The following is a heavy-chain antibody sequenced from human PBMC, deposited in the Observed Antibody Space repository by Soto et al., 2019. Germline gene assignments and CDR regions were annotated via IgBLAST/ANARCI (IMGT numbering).Heavy chain of an antibody. V-gene: IGHV1-24*01. J-gene: IGHJ4*02. CDR1: GGTFSSYA. CDR2: FDPEDGET. D-gene: IGHD2-21*02. CDR3: ATSFRSAYCGGDCYSIRHYFDY. Sequence: ASVKVSCKASGGTFSSYAISWVRQAPGKGLEWMGGFDPEDGETIYAQKFQGRVTMTEDTSTDTAYMELSSLRSEDTAVYYCATSFRSAYCGGDCYSIRHYFDYWGQGTLVTVSS.